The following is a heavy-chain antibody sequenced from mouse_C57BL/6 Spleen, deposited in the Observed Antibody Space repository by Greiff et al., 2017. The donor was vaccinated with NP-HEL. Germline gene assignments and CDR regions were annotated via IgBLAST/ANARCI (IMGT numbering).Heavy chain of an antibody. V-gene: IGHV2-6-1*01. CDR1: GFSLTSYG. D-gene: IGHD2-3*01. CDR2: IWSDGST. CDR3: ARHASYDGYYDWFAY. J-gene: IGHJ3*01. Sequence: QVQLKESGPGLVAPSQSLSITCTVSGFSLTSYGVHWVRQPPGKGLEWLVVIWSDGSTTYNSALKSRLSISKDNSKSQVFLKMNSLQTDDTAMYYCARHASYDGYYDWFAYWGQGTLVTVSA.